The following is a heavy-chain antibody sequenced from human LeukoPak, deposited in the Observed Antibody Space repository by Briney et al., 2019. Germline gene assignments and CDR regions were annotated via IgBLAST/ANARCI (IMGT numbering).Heavy chain of an antibody. Sequence: PGGSLRLSCAASGFSFESYGMSWVRQVPGKGLDWVSYINWNGGTTDYADSVKGRFTIFRDNGMSSLYLQMNSLRAEDTALYYCARDYGSGSYYNGIDYRGQGTLVSVSS. CDR2: INWNGGTT. CDR3: ARDYGSGSYYNGIDY. CDR1: GFSFESYG. J-gene: IGHJ4*02. V-gene: IGHV3-20*04. D-gene: IGHD3-10*01.